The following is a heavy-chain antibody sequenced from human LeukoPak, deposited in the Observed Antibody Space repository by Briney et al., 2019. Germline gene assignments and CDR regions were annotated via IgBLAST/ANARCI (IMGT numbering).Heavy chain of an antibody. J-gene: IGHJ5*02. V-gene: IGHV5-51*01. D-gene: IGHD1-7*01. CDR3: ATWAGASTTAWSDP. Sequence: GESLKISCKVPGYNFNDYGIGWVRQMPGKGLEWMGIIYLRDLNIRYSPSFQGQVTISADKSINTACLQWSSLKASDTAMYYCATWAGASTTAWSDPWGQGALVIVSS. CDR1: GYNFNDYG. CDR2: IYLRDLNI.